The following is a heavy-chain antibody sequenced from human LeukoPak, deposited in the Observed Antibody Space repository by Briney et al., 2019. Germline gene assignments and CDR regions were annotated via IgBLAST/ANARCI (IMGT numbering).Heavy chain of an antibody. CDR1: GGSISSSSYS. CDR3: ARETIVAPVPDY. Sequence: PSETLSLTCTVSGGSISSSSYSWGWIRQPPGKGLEWIGSIYYSGSTYYNPSLKSRVTISVDASKNQFSLNLSSVTAADTAVYYCARETIVAPVPDYWGQGTLVTVSS. J-gene: IGHJ4*02. V-gene: IGHV4-39*01. D-gene: IGHD5-12*01. CDR2: IYYSGST.